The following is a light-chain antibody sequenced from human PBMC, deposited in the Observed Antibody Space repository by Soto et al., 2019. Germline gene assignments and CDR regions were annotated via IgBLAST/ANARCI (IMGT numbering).Light chain of an antibody. J-gene: IGLJ2*01. V-gene: IGLV2-14*01. CDR1: SSDVGAYNY. Sequence: QSALTQPASVSGSPGQSITISCTGTSSDVGAYNYVSWYQQHPGKAPKFIIYGVSNRPSGVSNRFSASKSGNTASLTISGLQAEDEAEYYCSSYTGSSTLVVFGGGTKVTVL. CDR2: GVS. CDR3: SSYTGSSTLVV.